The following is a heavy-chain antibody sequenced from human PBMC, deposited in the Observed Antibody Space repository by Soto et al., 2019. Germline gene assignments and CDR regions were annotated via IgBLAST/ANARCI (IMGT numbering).Heavy chain of an antibody. CDR2: IKPDGSER. CDR3: ATDLNWEQY. D-gene: IGHD7-27*01. J-gene: IGHJ4*02. Sequence: EVQLVESGGGLVQPGGSLRLSCAASGFTFGTYWMTWVRQAPGKGLECVSNIKPDGSERYYVDSVKGRFTISRDNAKNSLYLHMNSLRAEDTAVYYCATDLNWEQYWGQGTLVTVSS. V-gene: IGHV3-7*04. CDR1: GFTFGTYW.